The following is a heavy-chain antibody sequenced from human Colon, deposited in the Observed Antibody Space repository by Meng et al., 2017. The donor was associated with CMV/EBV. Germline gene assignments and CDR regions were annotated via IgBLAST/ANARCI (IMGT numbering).Heavy chain of an antibody. V-gene: IGHV3-13*01. CDR2: IGRSDDT. J-gene: IGHJ3*01. D-gene: IGHD2-8*01. Sequence: GGSLRLSCAASDFTFINYAMSWVRQAPGKGLEWVSAIGRSDDTYYSGSVKGRFIVSREDAKNSLYLQMNSLSAGDTAVYFCARETNGGGHWLGSLDTWGQGTMVTVSS. CDR3: ARETNGGGHWLGSLDT. CDR1: DFTFINYA.